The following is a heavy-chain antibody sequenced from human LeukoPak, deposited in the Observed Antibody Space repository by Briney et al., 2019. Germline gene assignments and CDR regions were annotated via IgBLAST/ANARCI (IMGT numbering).Heavy chain of an antibody. J-gene: IGHJ4*02. Sequence: GESLKISCRASGYNFTTSWIGWVRQMPGKGPEWMGIIFPGDAVTRYSPSFQGQVTISADKSITTAYLQWSSLKASDTAFYYCATKVRGGPADCWGQGTLVTVSS. D-gene: IGHD3-10*01. V-gene: IGHV5-51*01. CDR3: ATKVRGGPADC. CDR1: GYNFTTSW. CDR2: IFPGDAVT.